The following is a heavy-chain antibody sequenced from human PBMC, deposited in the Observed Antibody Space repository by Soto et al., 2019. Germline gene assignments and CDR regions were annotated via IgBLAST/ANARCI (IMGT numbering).Heavy chain of an antibody. CDR1: GFAFNGDA. CDR2: ISRYGDFT. CDR3: AKDRYLDHDSRGYLFDN. Sequence: PGVSLRLSFAASGFAFNGDAMTWVCQAPGKGLEWVSAISRYGDFTYYADSVEGRFTISRDNSKNTLYLQMNSLRAEDTAVYYCAKDRYLDHDSRGYLFDNWGQGTLVTVSS. J-gene: IGHJ4*02. D-gene: IGHD3-22*01. V-gene: IGHV3-23*01.